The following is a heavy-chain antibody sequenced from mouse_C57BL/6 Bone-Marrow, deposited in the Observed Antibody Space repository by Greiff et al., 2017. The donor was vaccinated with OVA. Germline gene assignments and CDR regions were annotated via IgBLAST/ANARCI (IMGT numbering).Heavy chain of an antibody. CDR3: TCYEVPIAY. CDR1: GYTFTDYE. V-gene: IGHV1-15*01. D-gene: IGHD6-5*01. Sequence: VKLVESGAELVRPGASVTLSCKASGYTFTDYEMHWVKQTPVHGLEWIGAIDPETGGTAYNQKFKGKAILTADTSSSTAYMELRSLTSEDSAVYYCTCYEVPIAYWGQGTLVTVSA. CDR2: IDPETGGT. J-gene: IGHJ3*01.